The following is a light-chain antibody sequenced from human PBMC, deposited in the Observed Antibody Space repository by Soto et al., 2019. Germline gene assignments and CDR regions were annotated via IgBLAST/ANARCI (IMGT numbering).Light chain of an antibody. J-gene: IGLJ1*01. CDR2: EVS. Sequence: QSALTQPPSASGSPGQSVTISCTGTSSDVGGYKFVSWYQQHPGKAPKLMIYEVSNRPSGVSNRFSGSKSGTTASLTISGLQTEDEAEYYCTSYTSSSTDVFGTGTKLTVL. V-gene: IGLV2-14*01. CDR1: SSDVGGYKF. CDR3: TSYTSSSTDV.